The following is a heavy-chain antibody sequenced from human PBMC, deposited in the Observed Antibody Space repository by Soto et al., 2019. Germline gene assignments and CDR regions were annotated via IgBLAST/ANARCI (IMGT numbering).Heavy chain of an antibody. CDR2: ISSSSSTI. J-gene: IGHJ4*02. V-gene: IGHV3-48*02. Sequence: GSLRLSCAASGFTFSSYSMNWVRQAPGKGLEWVSYISSSSSTIYYADSVKGRFTISRDNAKNSLYLQMNSLRDEDTAVYYCAREPAPRDGYNWHRCFDYWGQGTLVTVSS. CDR3: AREPAPRDGYNWHRCFDY. CDR1: GFTFSSYS. D-gene: IGHD5-12*01.